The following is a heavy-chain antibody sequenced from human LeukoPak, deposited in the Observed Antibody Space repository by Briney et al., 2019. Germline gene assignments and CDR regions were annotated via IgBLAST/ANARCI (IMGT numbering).Heavy chain of an antibody. CDR1: GGTFSSHA. J-gene: IGHJ4*02. CDR2: IIPIFGTA. Sequence: GASVKVSCKASGGTFSSHAISWVRQAPGQGLEWMGGIIPIFGTANYAQKFQGRVTITADESTSTAYMELSSLRSEDTAVYYCARSLTGPFDYWGQGTLVTVSS. CDR3: ARSLTGPFDY. V-gene: IGHV1-69*13. D-gene: IGHD3-9*01.